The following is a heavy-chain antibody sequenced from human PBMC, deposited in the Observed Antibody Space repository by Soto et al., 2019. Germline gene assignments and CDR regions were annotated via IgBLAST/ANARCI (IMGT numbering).Heavy chain of an antibody. CDR1: GFTFSSYW. V-gene: IGHV3-7*05. D-gene: IGHD6-25*01. CDR3: ARGSVFPHISEGYAFDI. CDR2: IKQDGSEK. J-gene: IGHJ3*02. Sequence: GGSLRLSCAASGFTFSSYWMSWVRQAPGKGLEWVANIKQDGSEKYYVDSVKGRFTISRDNAKNSLYLQMNSLRAEDTAVYYCARGSVFPHISEGYAFDIWGQGTMVTVSS.